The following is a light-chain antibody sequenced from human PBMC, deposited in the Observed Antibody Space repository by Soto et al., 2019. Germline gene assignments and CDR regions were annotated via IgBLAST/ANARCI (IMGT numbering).Light chain of an antibody. CDR2: AAF. CDR1: QTISRN. J-gene: IGKJ5*01. Sequence: DIQMTQSPSSLSASVGDRVTITCRASQTISRNLNWYQQKPGKAPKLLIYAAFSLQSGVPSRFSGSGSGTDFTLAISSLQPEDFATYYCQQSDSIPITFGQGTRLEIK. V-gene: IGKV1-39*01. CDR3: QQSDSIPIT.